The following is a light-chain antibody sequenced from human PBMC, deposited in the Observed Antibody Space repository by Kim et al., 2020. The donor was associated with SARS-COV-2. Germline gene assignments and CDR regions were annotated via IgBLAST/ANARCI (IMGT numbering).Light chain of an antibody. CDR2: NNN. CDR1: SSNIGSNA. V-gene: IGLV1-44*01. CDR3: AAWDDSLSGRV. J-gene: IGLJ3*02. Sequence: QSVLTQPPSASGTPGHRVTISCSGTSSNIGSNAVDWYQQLPGTAPKLLIYNNNERPSGVPDRFSGSKSGTSASLAISGLQSEDEADYYCAAWDDSLSGRVFGGGTKLTVL.